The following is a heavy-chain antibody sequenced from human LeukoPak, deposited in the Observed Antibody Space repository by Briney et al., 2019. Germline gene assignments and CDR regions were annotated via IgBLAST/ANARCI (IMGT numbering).Heavy chain of an antibody. D-gene: IGHD3-3*01. CDR3: AKIGLEWNSFDY. CDR2: ISGSGGST. CDR1: GFTFSSYA. V-gene: IGHV3-23*01. J-gene: IGHJ4*02. Sequence: GGSLRFSCAASGFTFSSYAMSWVRQAPGKGLEWVSAISGSGGSTYYADSVKGRFTISRDNSKNTLYLQMNSLRAEDTAVYYCAKIGLEWNSFDYWGQGTLVTVSS.